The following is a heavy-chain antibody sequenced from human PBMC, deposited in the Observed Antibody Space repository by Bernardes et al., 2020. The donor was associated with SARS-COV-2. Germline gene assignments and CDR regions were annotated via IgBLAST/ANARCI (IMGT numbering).Heavy chain of an antibody. CDR2: LSGGGDTT. CDR3: AKDGLITYGMGV. V-gene: IGHV3-23*01. D-gene: IGHD2-8*01. J-gene: IGHJ6*02. CDR1: GFTFSSYA. Sequence: GGSLRLSCAASGFTFSSYAMNWVRQAPGKGLEWVSGLSGGGDTTYYAESVRGRFTISRDNSKNTLYLQMNSLRAEDTAAYYCAKDGLITYGMGVWGQGTTVTVSS.